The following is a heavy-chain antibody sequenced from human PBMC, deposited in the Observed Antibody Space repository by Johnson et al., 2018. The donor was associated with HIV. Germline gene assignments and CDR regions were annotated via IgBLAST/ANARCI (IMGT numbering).Heavy chain of an antibody. V-gene: IGHV3-NL1*01. J-gene: IGHJ3*02. D-gene: IGHD6-19*01. CDR2: IYSGGST. CDR3: AKADHSSGWYLAFDI. Sequence: QVQLVESGGGVVQPGRSLRLSCTASGFTFSSYGMHWVRQAPGKGLEWVSLIYSGGSTYYADSVKGRFTISRDSSKNTLYLQMNSLRAEDTAVYYCAKADHSSGWYLAFDIWGQGTMVTVSS. CDR1: GFTFSSYG.